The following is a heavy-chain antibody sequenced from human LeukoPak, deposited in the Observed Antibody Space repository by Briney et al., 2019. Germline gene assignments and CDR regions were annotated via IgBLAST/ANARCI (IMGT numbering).Heavy chain of an antibody. CDR2: ISGSGDRT. D-gene: IGHD2-2*01. J-gene: IGHJ6*03. V-gene: IGHV3-23*01. CDR3: ARTVYCSSTSCYSGCMDV. CDR1: GFTFSNYA. Sequence: GGSLRLSCAASGFTFSNYAMTWVRQAPGKGLGWVSGISGSGDRTYYADSAKGRFTISRDNSKNTFYLQMNNLRADDTAVYYCARTVYCSSTSCYSGCMDVWGKGTTVTVSS.